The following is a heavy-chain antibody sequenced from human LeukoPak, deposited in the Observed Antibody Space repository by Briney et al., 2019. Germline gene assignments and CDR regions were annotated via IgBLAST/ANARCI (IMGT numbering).Heavy chain of an antibody. CDR2: ISSSGSTI. V-gene: IGHV3-11*04. J-gene: IGHJ6*02. Sequence: GGSLRLSCAASGFTFSDYYMSWIRQAPGKGLEWVSYISSSGSTIYYADSVKGRFTISRDNAQNSLYLQMNSLRAEDTAVYYCARDILPYCSSTSCRASYYYGMDVWGQGTTVTVSS. CDR1: GFTFSDYY. CDR3: ARDILPYCSSTSCRASYYYGMDV. D-gene: IGHD2-2*01.